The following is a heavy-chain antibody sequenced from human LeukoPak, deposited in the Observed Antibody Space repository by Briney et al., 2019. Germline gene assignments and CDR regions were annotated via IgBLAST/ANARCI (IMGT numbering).Heavy chain of an antibody. CDR2: MNPNSGNT. J-gene: IGHJ4*02. CDR3: ARGMQLPDY. CDR1: GYTFTGYY. Sequence: ASVKVSCKASGYTFTGYYMHWVRQATGQGLEWMGWMNPNSGNTGYAQKFQGRVTITRNTSISTAYMELSSLRSEDTAVYYCARGMQLPDYWGQGTLVTVSS. V-gene: IGHV1-8*03. D-gene: IGHD1-7*01.